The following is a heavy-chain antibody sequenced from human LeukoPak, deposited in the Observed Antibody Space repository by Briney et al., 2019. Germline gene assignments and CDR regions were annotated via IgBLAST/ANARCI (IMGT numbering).Heavy chain of an antibody. V-gene: IGHV4-30-4*01. D-gene: IGHD3-9*01. CDR1: GGSISSGDYY. J-gene: IGHJ3*02. CDR3: ARVPLRYFDWLPTADAFDI. Sequence: SETLSLTCTVSGGSISSGDYYWSWIRQPPGKGLEWIGYIYYSGSTYYNPSLKSRVTISVDTSKNQFSLKLSSVTAADTAVYYCARVPLRYFDWLPTADAFDIWGQGTMVTVSS. CDR2: IYYSGST.